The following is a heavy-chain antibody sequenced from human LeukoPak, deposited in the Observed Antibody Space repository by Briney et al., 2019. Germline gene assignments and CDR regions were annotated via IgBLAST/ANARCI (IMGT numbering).Heavy chain of an antibody. D-gene: IGHD2-2*01. CDR2: ISSSSSYI. CDR1: GFTFSSYR. CDR3: ARASYCSSTSCYFSAFFFDY. J-gene: IGHJ4*02. V-gene: IGHV3-21*01. Sequence: GGSLRLSCAASGFTFSSYRMNWVRQAPGKGLEWVSSISSSSSYIYYADSVKGRFTISRDNAKNSLYLQMNSLRAEDTAVYYCARASYCSSTSCYFSAFFFDYWGQGTLVTVSS.